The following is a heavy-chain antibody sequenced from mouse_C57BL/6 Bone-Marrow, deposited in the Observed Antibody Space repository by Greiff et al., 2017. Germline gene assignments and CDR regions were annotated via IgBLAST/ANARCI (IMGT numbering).Heavy chain of an antibody. J-gene: IGHJ4*01. CDR2: ISNGGGST. Sequence: EVMLVESGGGLVQPGGSLKLSCAASGFTFSDYYMYWVRQTPEKRLEWVAYISNGGGSTYYPDTVKGRFTISRDNAKNTLYLQMSRLKSEDTAMYYCASYLPYYWGQGTSVTVSS. CDR3: ASYLPYY. CDR1: GFTFSDYY. D-gene: IGHD5-1*01. V-gene: IGHV5-12*01.